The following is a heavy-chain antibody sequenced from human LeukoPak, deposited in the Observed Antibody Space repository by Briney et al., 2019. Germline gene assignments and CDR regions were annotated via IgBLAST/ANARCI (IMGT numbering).Heavy chain of an antibody. Sequence: GESLKISCKGSGYIFISYWISWVRQMPGKGLEWMGRIDPSDSYTNYSPSFQGHVTISADKSINTAYLQWSNLKASDTAMYFCARHTGNWYYWGQGTLVTVSS. CDR1: GYIFISYW. V-gene: IGHV5-10-1*01. CDR3: ARHTGNWYY. J-gene: IGHJ4*02. D-gene: IGHD1-1*01. CDR2: IDPSDSYT.